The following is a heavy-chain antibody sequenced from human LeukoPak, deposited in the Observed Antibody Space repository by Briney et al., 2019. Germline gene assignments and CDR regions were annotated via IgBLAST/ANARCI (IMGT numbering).Heavy chain of an antibody. J-gene: IGHJ6*03. CDR2: IYYSGST. V-gene: IGHV4-39*01. Sequence: PSETLSLTCTVSGGSISSSSYYWGWIRQPPGKGLEWIGSIYYSGSTYYNPSLKSRVTISVDTSKNQFSLKLSSVTAADTAVYHCARGRLRPYYMDVWGKGTTVTVSS. CDR3: ARGRLRPYYMDV. CDR1: GGSISSSSYY. D-gene: IGHD3-16*01.